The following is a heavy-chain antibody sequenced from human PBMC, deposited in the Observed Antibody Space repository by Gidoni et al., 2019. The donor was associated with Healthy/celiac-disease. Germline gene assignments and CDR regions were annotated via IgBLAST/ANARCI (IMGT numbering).Heavy chain of an antibody. J-gene: IGHJ4*02. CDR3: AGGWDLRFSFDY. Sequence: QVQLVQYGAEGKKPGASVTVSCQASGYTFTSHGIHWVCQAPGQWRGWMGWLNAGNGNTKYSQKFQGRVTITRDTSASTVYMELSSLRSEDSAVYFCAGGWDLRFSFDYWGQGTLVTVSS. CDR2: LNAGNGNT. D-gene: IGHD1-26*01. CDR1: GYTFTSHG. V-gene: IGHV1-3*01.